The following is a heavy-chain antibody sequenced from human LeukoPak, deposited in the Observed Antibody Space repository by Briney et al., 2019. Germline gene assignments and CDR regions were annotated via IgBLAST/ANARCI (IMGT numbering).Heavy chain of an antibody. Sequence: GGSLRLSCAASGFTFSSYAMSWVRQAPGKGLEWVSAISGSGSSGGSTYYADSVKGRFTISRDNSKNTLYLQMNSLRAEDTAVYYCARDLTGSGSFMDVWGKGTTVTISS. CDR3: ARDLTGSGSFMDV. CDR2: ISGSGSSGGST. D-gene: IGHD3-10*01. V-gene: IGHV3-23*01. J-gene: IGHJ6*03. CDR1: GFTFSSYA.